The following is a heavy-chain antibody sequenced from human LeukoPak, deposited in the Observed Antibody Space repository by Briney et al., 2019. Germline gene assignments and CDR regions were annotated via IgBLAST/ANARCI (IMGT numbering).Heavy chain of an antibody. V-gene: IGHV3-23*01. Sequence: GGSLRLTFAASGFTFSSYGMHGVRQAPGKGLEWVSAVSISGGSTYDKDSVKGRFTISRDNSKTMSYLQMNSLRAEDTAGYYCAKQVGYCSDGNCYFDYWGQGALVTVSS. J-gene: IGHJ4*02. CDR3: AKQVGYCSDGNCYFDY. CDR1: GFTFSSYG. CDR2: VSISGGST. D-gene: IGHD2-15*01.